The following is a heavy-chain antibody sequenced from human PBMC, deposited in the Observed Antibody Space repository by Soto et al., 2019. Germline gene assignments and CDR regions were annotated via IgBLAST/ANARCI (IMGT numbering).Heavy chain of an antibody. CDR2: ISAYNGNT. J-gene: IGHJ6*03. V-gene: IGHV1-18*01. Sequence: ASVKVSCKASGYTFTSYCISWVRQAPGQGLEWMGWISAYNGNTNYAQKLQGRVTMTTDTSTSTAYMELRSLRSDDTAVYYCARDRGHCSGGSCYSLNYYYYYMDVWGKGTTVTVSS. D-gene: IGHD2-15*01. CDR3: ARDRGHCSGGSCYSLNYYYYYMDV. CDR1: GYTFTSYC.